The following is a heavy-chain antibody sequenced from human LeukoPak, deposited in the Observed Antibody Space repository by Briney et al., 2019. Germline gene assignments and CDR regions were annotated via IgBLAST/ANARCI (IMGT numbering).Heavy chain of an antibody. CDR3: ARANMVRGVGLFFDRNWFDP. CDR2: INPNSGGT. J-gene: IGHJ5*02. CDR1: GYTFTGYY. Sequence: ASVKVSCKASGYTFTGYYMHWVRQAPGQGLEWMGWINPNSGGTNYAQKFQGRVTMTRDTSISTACMELSRLRSDDTAVYYCARANMVRGVGLFFDRNWFDPWGQGTLVTVSS. V-gene: IGHV1-2*02. D-gene: IGHD3-10*01.